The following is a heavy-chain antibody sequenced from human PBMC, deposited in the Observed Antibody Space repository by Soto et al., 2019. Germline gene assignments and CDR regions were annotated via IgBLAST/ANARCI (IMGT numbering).Heavy chain of an antibody. CDR3: AHSGSYDYVWGRYSPTVFDY. CDR2: IYWDDDK. D-gene: IGHD3-16*01. Sequence: QITLKESGPTLVKPTQTLTLTCTFSGFSLSTSGVGVGWIRQPPGQALEWLALIYWDDDKRYSPSLKSRLTITKDTSKNQVVLTMTNMDPVDTATYYCAHSGSYDYVWGRYSPTVFDYWGQGTLVTVSS. CDR1: GFSLSTSGVG. V-gene: IGHV2-5*02. J-gene: IGHJ4*02.